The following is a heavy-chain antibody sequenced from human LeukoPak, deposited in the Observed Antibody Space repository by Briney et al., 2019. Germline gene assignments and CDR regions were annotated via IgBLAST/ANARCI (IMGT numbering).Heavy chain of an antibody. D-gene: IGHD6-19*01. Sequence: ASVTVSCKASGGTFSSYAISWVRQAPGQGLEWMGGIIPIFGTANYAQKFQGRVTITADESTRTAYMELSSLRSEDTAVYYCAGYGSDLSFDYWGQGTLVTVSS. CDR2: IIPIFGTA. CDR1: GGTFSSYA. J-gene: IGHJ4*02. CDR3: AGYGSDLSFDY. V-gene: IGHV1-69*13.